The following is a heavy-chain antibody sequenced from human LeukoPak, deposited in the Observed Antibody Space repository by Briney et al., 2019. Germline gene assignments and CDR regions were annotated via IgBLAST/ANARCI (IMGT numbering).Heavy chain of an antibody. CDR2: ISYSGGT. CDR3: ARGTSRITMVRGVIVPESFFDY. V-gene: IGHV4-39*02. J-gene: IGHJ4*02. CDR1: GDSISSDIYY. D-gene: IGHD3-10*01. Sequence: KPSETLSLTCSVSGDSISSDIYYWGCIRQPPGKGLEWIGSISYSGGTYYNPSLKSRVTISVDTSKNHFSLKLSSVTAADTAVYYCARGTSRITMVRGVIVPESFFDYWGQGTLVTVSS.